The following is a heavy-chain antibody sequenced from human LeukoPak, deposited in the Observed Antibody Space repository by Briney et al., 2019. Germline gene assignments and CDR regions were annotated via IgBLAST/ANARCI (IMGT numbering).Heavy chain of an antibody. CDR2: MYYSGST. V-gene: IGHV4-30-4*01. Sequence: SETLSLTCTVYGGSISSGDYYWSWIRQPPGKGLEWIAYMYYSGSTYYNPSLKSRVTMSADTSKNQLSLKLSSVTAADTAVYYCARPYYYDSRIDPWGQGILVTVSS. J-gene: IGHJ5*02. CDR1: GGSISSGDYY. D-gene: IGHD3-22*01. CDR3: ARPYYYDSRIDP.